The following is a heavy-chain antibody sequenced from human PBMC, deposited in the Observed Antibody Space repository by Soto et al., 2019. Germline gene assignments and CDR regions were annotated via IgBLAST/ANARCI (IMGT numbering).Heavy chain of an antibody. CDR3: ARHGTRGYYGSGSYYTDYYYGMDV. V-gene: IGHV5-10-1*01. CDR1: GNTFTTDW. D-gene: IGHD3-10*01. J-gene: IGHJ6*02. Sequence: GESLKISCKGSGNTFTTDWLSWVRQMPGTGPEWMGKLDLRQTYITYNPSFHGHVTISVDKSTSTAYLQWSSLKASDTAMYYCARHGTRGYYGSGSYYTDYYYGMDVWGQGTTVTVSS. CDR2: LDLRQTYI.